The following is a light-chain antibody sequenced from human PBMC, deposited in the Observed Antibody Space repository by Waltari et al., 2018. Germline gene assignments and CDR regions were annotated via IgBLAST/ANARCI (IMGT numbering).Light chain of an antibody. CDR1: RLVQKY. J-gene: IGLJ2*01. CDR3: QAWESSTADVV. V-gene: IGLV3-1*01. CDR2: EDT. Sequence: SYELTQPPSVSVSPGQTATITCPGGRLVQKYTNWYQQKPGQSPHLVMYEDTKRPPGIPERFSGSNSGNTATLTISGTHGLDEADYYCQAWESSTADVVFGGGTKLTVL.